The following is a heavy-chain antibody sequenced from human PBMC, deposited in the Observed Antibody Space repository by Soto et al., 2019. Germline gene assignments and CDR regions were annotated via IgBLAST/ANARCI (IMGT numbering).Heavy chain of an antibody. Sequence: HVQLVQSGAEVKKPGASVKVSCKASGYTFSSYDINWVRQATGQGLEWMGWMNPNSGDTGYAQKCQGRVPLTRNTSINTAYIELSSLTSDDTAVYYCATSGGGWYLYWGQGTLVTVSS. CDR1: GYTFSSYD. D-gene: IGHD6-19*01. CDR2: MNPNSGDT. V-gene: IGHV1-8*01. J-gene: IGHJ4*02. CDR3: ATSGGGWYLY.